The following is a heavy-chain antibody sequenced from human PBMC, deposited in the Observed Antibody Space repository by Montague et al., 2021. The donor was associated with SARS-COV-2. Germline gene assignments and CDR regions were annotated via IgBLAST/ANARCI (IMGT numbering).Heavy chain of an antibody. CDR3: ARGLGGGSGSHFDY. CDR1: GGSFSGYY. V-gene: IGHV4-34*01. D-gene: IGHD2-15*01. J-gene: IGHJ4*02. Sequence: SETLSLTCAVYGGSFSGYYWCWICHHPGKGLVWIGEFNHNRSTNYNQSPKSRVTISVDTSKKQFSLKLSSVTAADTAVYYCARGLGGGSGSHFDYWGQGTLVTVSS. CDR2: FNHNRST.